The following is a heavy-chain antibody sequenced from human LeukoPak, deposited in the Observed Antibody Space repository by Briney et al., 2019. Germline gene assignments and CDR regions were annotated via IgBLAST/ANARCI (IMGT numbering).Heavy chain of an antibody. CDR2: ISGSGGST. CDR1: GITFSSYA. D-gene: IGHD6-19*01. CDR3: AKMPVSYSSGWTNFDY. V-gene: IGHV3-23*01. J-gene: IGHJ4*02. Sequence: GGSLRLSCAASGITFSSYAMSWVRQAPGKGLEWVSGISGSGGSTYYADSVKGRFTISRDNSKNTLYLQMNSLRAEDTAVYYCAKMPVSYSSGWTNFDYWGQGTLVTVSP.